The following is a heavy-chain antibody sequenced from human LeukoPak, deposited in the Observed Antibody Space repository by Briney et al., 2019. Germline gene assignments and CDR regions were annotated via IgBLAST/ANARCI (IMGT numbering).Heavy chain of an antibody. CDR2: INAGNGNT. D-gene: IGHD3-16*01. J-gene: IGHJ4*02. Sequence: AASVKVSCKASGYTFTSYAMHWVRQAPGQRLEWMGWINAGNGNTKYSQKFQGRVTITRDTSASTAYMGLRSLRSDDTAMYYCARDEGVGERGAYWGQGTLVTVSS. CDR1: GYTFTSYA. V-gene: IGHV1-3*01. CDR3: ARDEGVGERGAY.